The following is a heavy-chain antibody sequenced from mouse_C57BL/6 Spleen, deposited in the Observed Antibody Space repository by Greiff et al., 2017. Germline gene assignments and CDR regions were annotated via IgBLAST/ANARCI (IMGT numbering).Heavy chain of an antibody. J-gene: IGHJ4*01. D-gene: IGHD2-5*01. CDR1: GFTFSDYG. CDR2: ISSGSSTI. Sequence: EVKLMESGGGLVKPGGSLKLSCAASGFTFSDYGMHWVRQAPEKGLEWVAYISSGSSTIYYADTVKGRFTISRDNAKNTLFLQMTSLRSEDTAMYYCARPIVTTYYAMDYWGQGTSVTVSS. CDR3: ARPIVTTYYAMDY. V-gene: IGHV5-17*01.